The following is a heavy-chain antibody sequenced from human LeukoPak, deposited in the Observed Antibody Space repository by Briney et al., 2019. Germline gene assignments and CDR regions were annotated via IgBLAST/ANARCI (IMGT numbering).Heavy chain of an antibody. D-gene: IGHD3-10*02. CDR3: ARDAGPYYGRSPADI. CDR2: IYISGTT. Sequence: SETLSLTCSFSGGSRSTYYWNWIRQPAGKGLEWIGRIYISGTTNYNPSLKSRVTMSVDTSRNQVSLTLSSVTAADTAVYYCARDAGPYYGRSPADIWGQGTMVTVSS. J-gene: IGHJ3*02. V-gene: IGHV4-4*07. CDR1: GGSRSTYY.